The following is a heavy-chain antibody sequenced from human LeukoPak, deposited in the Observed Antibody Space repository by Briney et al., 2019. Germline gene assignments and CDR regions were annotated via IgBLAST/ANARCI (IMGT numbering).Heavy chain of an antibody. CDR3: AREVGYLRYYYYYMDV. V-gene: IGHV3-7*01. D-gene: IGHD1-26*01. Sequence: PGGSLRLSCEASGFTFTTYSMTWVRQAPGKGLEWVANIKQDGSEKYYVDSVKGRFTISRDNAKNSLYLQMNSLRAEDTAVYYCAREVGYLRYYYYYMDVWGKGTTVTVSS. CDR1: GFTFTTYS. CDR2: IKQDGSEK. J-gene: IGHJ6*03.